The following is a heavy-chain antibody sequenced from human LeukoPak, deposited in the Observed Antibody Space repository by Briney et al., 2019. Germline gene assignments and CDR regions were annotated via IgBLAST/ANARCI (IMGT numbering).Heavy chain of an antibody. V-gene: IGHV3-23*01. CDR2: ISGSGGST. CDR3: AKGRIAPDY. D-gene: IGHD2-15*01. Sequence: GGSLRLSCAASGFSFSSYGMSWVRQAPGEGLEWVSGISGSGGSTYYADSVKGRFTISRDNSKNTLYLRMNSLRVDDTAVYYCAKGRIAPDYWGQGTLVTVSS. CDR1: GFSFSSYG. J-gene: IGHJ4*02.